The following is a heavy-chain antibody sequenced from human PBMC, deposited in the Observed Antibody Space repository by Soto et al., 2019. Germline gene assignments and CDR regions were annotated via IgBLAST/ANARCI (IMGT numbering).Heavy chain of an antibody. V-gene: IGHV3-21*01. CDR2: ISSSSYI. CDR3: ARDIYKGLPPRWNAFDI. D-gene: IGHD3-10*01. CDR1: GFTFSSYS. Sequence: GGSLRLSCAASGFTFSSYSMNWVRQAPGKGLEWVSSISSSSYIYYADSVKGRFTISRDNAKNSLYLQMNSLRAEDTAVYYCARDIYKGLPPRWNAFDIWGQGTMVTVSS. J-gene: IGHJ3*02.